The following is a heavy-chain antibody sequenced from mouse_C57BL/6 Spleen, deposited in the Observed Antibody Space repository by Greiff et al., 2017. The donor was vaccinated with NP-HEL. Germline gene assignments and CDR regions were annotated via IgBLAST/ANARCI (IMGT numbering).Heavy chain of an antibody. J-gene: IGHJ3*01. CDR1: GYTFTDYY. CDR2: INPYNGGT. CDR3: ARAVTAQATLFAY. V-gene: IGHV1-19*01. Sequence: EVQLQQSGPVLVKPGASVKMSCKASGYTFTDYYMNWVKQSPGKSLEWIGVINPYNGGTNYNQKFKGKATLTVDKSSSTAYMVLNSLTSEDSAVYYGARAVTAQATLFAYWGQGTSVTVSA. D-gene: IGHD3-2*02.